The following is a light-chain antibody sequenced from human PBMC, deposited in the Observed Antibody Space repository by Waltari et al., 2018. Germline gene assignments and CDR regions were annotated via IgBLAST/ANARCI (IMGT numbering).Light chain of an antibody. CDR2: DVS. Sequence: QSALTQPASVSGPPGQSITISCPGTSSDVGSYNSVSWYQDHPGQGPKVIMYDVSDRPSGVSARFSGSKSGNTASLTISGLQAEDEADYYCSSQSSDNVVLFGGGTKVTVL. CDR3: SSQSSDNVVL. CDR1: SSDVGSYNS. J-gene: IGLJ3*02. V-gene: IGLV2-14*03.